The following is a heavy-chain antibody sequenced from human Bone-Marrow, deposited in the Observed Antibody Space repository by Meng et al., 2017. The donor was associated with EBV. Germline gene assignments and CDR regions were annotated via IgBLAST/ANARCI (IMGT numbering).Heavy chain of an antibody. CDR2: IYHSGST. V-gene: IGHV4-4*02. CDR3: ASLAAAGPPFDY. J-gene: IGHJ4*02. CDR1: GGSISSSNW. Sequence: QGQRQGWGPGLVKPSGTLSLTCAVSGGSISSSNWWSWVRQPPGKGLEWIGEIYHSGSTNYNPSLKSRVTISVDKSKNQFSLKLSSVTAADTAVYYCASLAAAGPPFDYWGQGTLVTVSS. D-gene: IGHD6-13*01.